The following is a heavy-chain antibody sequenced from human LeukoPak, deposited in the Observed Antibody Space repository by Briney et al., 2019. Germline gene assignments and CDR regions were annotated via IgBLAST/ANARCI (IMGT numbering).Heavy chain of an antibody. Sequence: KTSETLSLTCTVSGGSISSYYWSWIRQPAGKGLEWIGRIYTSGSTNYNPSLKSRVTMSVDTSKNQFSLKLSSVTAADTAVYYCARDTMVRGVTSVFDYWGQGTLVTVSS. CDR3: ARDTMVRGVTSVFDY. D-gene: IGHD3-10*01. V-gene: IGHV4-4*07. J-gene: IGHJ4*02. CDR1: GGSISSYY. CDR2: IYTSGST.